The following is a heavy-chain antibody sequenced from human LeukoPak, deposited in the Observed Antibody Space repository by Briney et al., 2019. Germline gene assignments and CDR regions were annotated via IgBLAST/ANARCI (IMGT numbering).Heavy chain of an antibody. CDR1: GGSISSGGYY. CDR2: IYYSGST. CDR3: ARDFRTYYYDSSGYYSHWFDP. V-gene: IGHV4-31*03. Sequence: SETLSLTCTVSGGSISSGGYYWSWIRQHPGKGLEWIGYIYYSGSTYYNPSLKSRVTISVDTSKNQFSLKLSSVTAADTAVYYCARDFRTYYYDSSGYYSHWFDPWCQGTLVTVSS. D-gene: IGHD3-22*01. J-gene: IGHJ5*02.